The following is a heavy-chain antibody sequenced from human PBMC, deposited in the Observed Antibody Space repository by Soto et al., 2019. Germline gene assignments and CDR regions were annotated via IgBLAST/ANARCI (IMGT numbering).Heavy chain of an antibody. J-gene: IGHJ6*02. V-gene: IGHV1-3*01. CDR1: GYTFTSYA. CDR2: INAGNGNT. Sequence: ASVKVSCKASGYTFTSYAMHWVRQAPGQRLEWMGWINAGNGNTKYSQKFQGRVTITRDTSASTAYMELSSLRSEDTAAYYCVRAFRFLDWPLGPYYYGRDVWGQGTTVTVSS. D-gene: IGHD3-3*01. CDR3: VRAFRFLDWPLGPYYYGRDV.